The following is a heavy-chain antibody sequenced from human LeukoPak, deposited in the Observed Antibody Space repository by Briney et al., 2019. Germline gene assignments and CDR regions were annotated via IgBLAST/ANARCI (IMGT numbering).Heavy chain of an antibody. D-gene: IGHD5-18*01. CDR2: IYSDGST. V-gene: IGHV3-66*01. J-gene: IGHJ4*02. CDR1: GFTVSDNY. CDR3: ARDPGYSYGYDY. Sequence: GGSLRLSCAASGFTVSDNYMSWVRQAPGEGLEWVSVIYSDGSTYYADSVKGRFTISRDNSKNTVYLQMNSLRAEDTAVYYCARDPGYSYGYDYWGQGTLVTVSS.